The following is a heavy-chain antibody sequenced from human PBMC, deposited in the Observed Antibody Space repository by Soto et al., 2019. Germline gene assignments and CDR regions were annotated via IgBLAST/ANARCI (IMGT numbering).Heavy chain of an antibody. J-gene: IGHJ4*02. D-gene: IGHD6-25*01. CDR3: ARAPRPLGAAGHFEH. V-gene: IGHV4-59*01. Sequence: PSETLSLTCTVSDGSISTFCWSWIRQSPGKGLEWIGYVYNIETTDYNPSMKGRLTISVDPSKNQFSLKLRSVTAADTAIYYCARAPRPLGAAGHFEHWGQGTLVTVSS. CDR2: VYNIETT. CDR1: DGSISTFC.